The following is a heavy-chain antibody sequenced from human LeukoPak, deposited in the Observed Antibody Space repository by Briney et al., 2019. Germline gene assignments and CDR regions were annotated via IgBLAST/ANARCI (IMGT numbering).Heavy chain of an antibody. D-gene: IGHD1-1*01. J-gene: IGHJ4*02. V-gene: IGHV4-59*08. CDR2: ISYSGST. Sequence: NASETLSLTCTVSGGSISSYYWSWIRQPPGKGLEWIGYISYSGSTNYNPSLKSRVTISVDTSKNQFSLKLTSVTAADTAVYYCARVGPEYRTWNAKMYYFDYWGQGTLVTVSS. CDR3: ARVGPEYRTWNAKMYYFDY. CDR1: GGSISSYY.